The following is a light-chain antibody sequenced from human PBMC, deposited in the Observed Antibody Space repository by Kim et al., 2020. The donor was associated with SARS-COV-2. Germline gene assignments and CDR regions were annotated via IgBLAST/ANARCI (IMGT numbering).Light chain of an antibody. V-gene: IGKV1-5*03. J-gene: IGKJ1*01. Sequence: SASVGDRVTITCRASQNINMWLAWYQQKPGKAPKLLIYQASKLENGVPVRFGGSGSGTDFTLTISNLQPEDFATYYCQQYNNWWTFGQGTKVDIK. CDR3: QQYNNWWT. CDR2: QAS. CDR1: QNINMW.